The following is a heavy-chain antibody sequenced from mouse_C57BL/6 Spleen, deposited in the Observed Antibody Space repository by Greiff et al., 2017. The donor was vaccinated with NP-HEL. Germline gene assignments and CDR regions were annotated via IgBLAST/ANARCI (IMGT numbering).Heavy chain of an antibody. CDR1: GFTFSSYG. Sequence: EVKLVESGGDLVKPGGSLKLSCAASGFTFSSYGMSWVRQTPDKRLEWVATISSGGSYTYYPDSVKGRFTISRDNAKNTLYLQMSSLKSEDTAMYYCAREGYYSNWYFDVWGTGTTVTVSS. CDR3: AREGYYSNWYFDV. D-gene: IGHD2-5*01. CDR2: ISSGGSYT. J-gene: IGHJ1*03. V-gene: IGHV5-6*01.